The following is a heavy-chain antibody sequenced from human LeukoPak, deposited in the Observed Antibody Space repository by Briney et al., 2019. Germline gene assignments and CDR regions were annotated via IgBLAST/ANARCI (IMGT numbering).Heavy chain of an antibody. D-gene: IGHD1-26*01. CDR1: GGSISSSTYS. V-gene: IGHV4-39*01. CDR2: IYYGGST. CDR3: AKSGGSGLIDY. Sequence: SETLSLTCTVSGGSISSSTYSWGWIRQPPGKGLEWIGSIYYGGSTYYNPSLKSRVTISVDTSKNQFSLKLSSVTAADTAVYYCAKSGGSGLIDYWGQGTLVTVSS. J-gene: IGHJ4*02.